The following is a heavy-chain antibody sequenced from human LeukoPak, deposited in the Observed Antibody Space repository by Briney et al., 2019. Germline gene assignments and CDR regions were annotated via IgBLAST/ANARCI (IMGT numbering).Heavy chain of an antibody. CDR3: ARDRRYNWFDP. J-gene: IGHJ5*02. Sequence: PGGSLRLSCAASGFTFSDYYMSWIRQAPGKGLEWVSYISSSGSTIYYADSVKGRFTISRDNAKNPLYLQMTSLRAEDTAIYYCARDRRYNWFDPWGPGTLVAVSS. D-gene: IGHD1-14*01. CDR2: ISSSGSTI. CDR1: GFTFSDYY. V-gene: IGHV3-11*04.